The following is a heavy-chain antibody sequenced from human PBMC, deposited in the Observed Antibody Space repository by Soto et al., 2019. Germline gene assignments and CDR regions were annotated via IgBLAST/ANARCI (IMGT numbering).Heavy chain of an antibody. CDR1: GYTFTNYA. J-gene: IGHJ6*02. CDR3: ARFKGGAYGMDV. D-gene: IGHD2-15*01. CDR2: INVGNANT. V-gene: IGHV1-3*01. Sequence: ASVKVSCKASGYTFTNYAMHWVRQAPGQRLEWMVWINVGNANTKESQKFQGRVTITRDTSASTAYMELSSLTSEDTAVYYCARFKGGAYGMDVWGQGTTVTVSS.